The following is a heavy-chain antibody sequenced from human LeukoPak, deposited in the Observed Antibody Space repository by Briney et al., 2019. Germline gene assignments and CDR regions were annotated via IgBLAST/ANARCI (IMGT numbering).Heavy chain of an antibody. Sequence: GGSLRLSCAASGFTVSSNYMSWVRQAPGKGLEWVSVIYSGASTYYADSVKGRFTISRDNSKDTLYLQMNSLRAEDTAVYYCARGNWNYPFDYWGQGTLVTVSS. CDR3: ARGNWNYPFDY. J-gene: IGHJ4*02. CDR1: GFTVSSNY. CDR2: IYSGAST. V-gene: IGHV3-53*01. D-gene: IGHD1-7*01.